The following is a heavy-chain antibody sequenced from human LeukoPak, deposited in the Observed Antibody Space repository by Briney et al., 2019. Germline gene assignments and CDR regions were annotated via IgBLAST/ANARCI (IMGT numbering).Heavy chain of an antibody. V-gene: IGHV1-2*02. CDR2: INPDSGFT. Sequence: GASVKVSCKASGYTFTDDYMHWVRQAPGQGLEFMGWINPDSGFTNYAQKFQGRLTMTRDTSTSTAYLEVRSLTSDDTAVYYCAPTAEAYTSWWKVWGQGTLVSVST. CDR1: GYTFTDDY. J-gene: IGHJ4*02. CDR3: APTAEAYTSWWKV. D-gene: IGHD2-2*01.